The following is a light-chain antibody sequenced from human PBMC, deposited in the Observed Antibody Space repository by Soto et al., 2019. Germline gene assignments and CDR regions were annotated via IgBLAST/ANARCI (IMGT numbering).Light chain of an antibody. V-gene: IGLV2-14*01. Sequence: QSVLTQPASVSGSPGQSITISCTGTNNDVGGLDFVSWYLQHPGKAPELVIYEVSNRPSGVSNRFSGSKSGNTASLTISGLQAEDEADYYCSSYRSSGSATWVFGGGTKLTVL. CDR2: EVS. CDR3: SSYRSSGSATWV. CDR1: NNDVGGLDF. J-gene: IGLJ3*02.